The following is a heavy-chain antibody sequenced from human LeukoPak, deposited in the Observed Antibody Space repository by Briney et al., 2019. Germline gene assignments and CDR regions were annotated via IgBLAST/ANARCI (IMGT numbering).Heavy chain of an antibody. D-gene: IGHD3-22*01. CDR1: GYSSTSYC. CDR3: ARQKTMIVADY. Sequence: GESLQISCKGSGYSSTSYCIGCVRQMPRKGLEWMGIIYPGDSDTRYSPSFQGQVTISADKSISTAYLQWSSLKAADTAMYYCARQKTMIVADYWGQGTLVTVSS. V-gene: IGHV5-51*01. J-gene: IGHJ4*02. CDR2: IYPGDSDT.